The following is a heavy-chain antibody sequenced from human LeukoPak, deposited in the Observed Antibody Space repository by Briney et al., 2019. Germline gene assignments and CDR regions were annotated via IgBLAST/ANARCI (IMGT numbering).Heavy chain of an antibody. CDR2: INPSGAST. D-gene: IGHD6-19*01. J-gene: IGHJ4*02. CDR1: GYTFTSYY. V-gene: IGHV1-46*01. Sequence: ASVKVSCKASGYTFTSYYMHWVRQAPGQGVEGRGIINPSGASTTYAQKFQGRVTMTRDTSTSPVYMELSSLRSEDTAVYYCARGDSSGWYQDYFDYWGQGTLVTVSS. CDR3: ARGDSSGWYQDYFDY.